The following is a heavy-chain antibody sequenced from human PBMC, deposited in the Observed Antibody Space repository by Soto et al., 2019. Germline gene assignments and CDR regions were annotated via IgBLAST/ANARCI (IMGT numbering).Heavy chain of an antibody. J-gene: IGHJ4*02. CDR1: GFTFSSYW. V-gene: IGHV3-7*01. CDR2: IKQDGSEK. CDR3: ARSSILTGYYTPFDY. D-gene: IGHD3-9*01. Sequence: EVQLVESGGGLVQPGGSLRLSCAASGFTFSSYWMSWVRQAPGKGLEWVANIKQDGSEKYYVDSVKGRFTISRDNAKNSLYLQMNSLRAEDTAVYYCARSSILTGYYTPFDYWGQGTLVTVSS.